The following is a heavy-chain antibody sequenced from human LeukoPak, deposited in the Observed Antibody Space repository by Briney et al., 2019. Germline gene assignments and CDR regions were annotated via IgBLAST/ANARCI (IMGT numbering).Heavy chain of an antibody. CDR3: AREEIYGGTDY. CDR2: ISPYNGDT. D-gene: IGHD4-23*01. Sequence: ASVKVSCKASGYTFTNYAISWVRQAPGQGLEWMGWISPYNGDTNYAQKLQGRVTMTTDTSTSTAFMELRSLRSDDTAVYYCAREEIYGGTDYWGQGTLVTVSS. CDR1: GYTFTNYA. J-gene: IGHJ4*02. V-gene: IGHV1-18*01.